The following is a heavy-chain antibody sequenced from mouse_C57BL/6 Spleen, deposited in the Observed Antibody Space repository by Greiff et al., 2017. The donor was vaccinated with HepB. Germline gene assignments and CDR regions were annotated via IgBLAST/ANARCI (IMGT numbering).Heavy chain of an antibody. V-gene: IGHV5-16*01. CDR1: GFTFSDYY. CDR3: ARYYYGSSYGTFYYAMDY. D-gene: IGHD1-1*01. Sequence: EVQRVESEGGLVQPGSSMKLSCTASGFTFSDYYMAWVRQVPEKGLEWVANINYDGSSTYYLDSLKSRFIISRDNAKNILYLQMSSLKSEDTATYYCARYYYGSSYGTFYYAMDYWGQGTSVTVSS. CDR2: INYDGSST. J-gene: IGHJ4*01.